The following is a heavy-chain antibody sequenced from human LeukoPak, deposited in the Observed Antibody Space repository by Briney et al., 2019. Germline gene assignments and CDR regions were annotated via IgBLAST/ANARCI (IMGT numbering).Heavy chain of an antibody. D-gene: IGHD5-18*01. CDR1: GFTFSSYW. J-gene: IGHJ4*02. V-gene: IGHV3-74*01. CDR2: RSST. CDR3: ARDPTSPYSYGPARPFDY. Sequence: GGSLRLSCAASGFTFSSYWMHWVRQAPGKGLVWVSRRSSTSYADSVKGRCTISRDNAKNTLYLQMNSRRAEDTAVYYCARDPTSPYSYGPARPFDYWGQGTLVTVSS.